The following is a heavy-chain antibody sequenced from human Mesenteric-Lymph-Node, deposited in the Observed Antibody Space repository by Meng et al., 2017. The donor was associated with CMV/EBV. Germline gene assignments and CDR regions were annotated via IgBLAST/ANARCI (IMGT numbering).Heavy chain of an antibody. D-gene: IGHD4-17*01. J-gene: IGHJ6*02. CDR3: ARDRPVTRSLYYYYGMDV. V-gene: IGHV3-21*01. Sequence: GGSLRLSCAASGFTFSSYSMNWVRQAPGKGLEWVSSISSSSSYIYYADSVKGRFTISRDNAKNSLYLQMNSLRAEDTAVYYCARDRPVTRSLYYYYGMDVWGQGTTVTVSS. CDR2: ISSSSSYI. CDR1: GFTFSSYS.